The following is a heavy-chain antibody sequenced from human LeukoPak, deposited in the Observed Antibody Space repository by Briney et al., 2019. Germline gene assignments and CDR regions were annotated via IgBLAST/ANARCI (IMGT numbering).Heavy chain of an antibody. CDR3: ARRAGGYSHPYDY. V-gene: IGHV3-74*01. CDR2: IKTDGSIT. CDR1: GFSFSVYW. Sequence: GGSLRLSCAASGFSFSVYWMHWVRQAPGKGPVWVLRIKTDGSITDYADSVKGRFTISRDNSKNTLYLQMNSLRAEDTAVYYCARRAGGYSHPYDYWGQGILVTVSS. J-gene: IGHJ4*02. D-gene: IGHD4-23*01.